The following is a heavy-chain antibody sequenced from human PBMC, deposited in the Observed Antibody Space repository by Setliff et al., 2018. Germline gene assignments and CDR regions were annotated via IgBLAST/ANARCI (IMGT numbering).Heavy chain of an antibody. CDR1: GGSISSGDYY. CDR3: ARSFSRREKFLLDY. J-gene: IGHJ4*02. Sequence: KTSETLSLTCTVSGGSISSGDYYWSWIRQPPGKGLEWIGYIYSSGSTYYNPSLKSRVTISVDTSKNQFSLKVSSVTAADTAVYYCARSFSRREKFLLDYWGQGALVTVSS. CDR2: IYSSGST. V-gene: IGHV4-30-4*08.